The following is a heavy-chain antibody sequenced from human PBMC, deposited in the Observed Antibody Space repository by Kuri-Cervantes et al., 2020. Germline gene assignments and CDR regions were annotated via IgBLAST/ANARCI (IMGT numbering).Heavy chain of an antibody. J-gene: IGHJ4*02. CDR1: GFTFSSYA. CDR2: ISYDGSNN. Sequence: GESLKISCAASGFTFSSYAMHWVRQAPGKGLEWVAVISYDGSNNYYADSVKGRFTISSDTSKNTLYLQMNSLRAEDTAIYYCAKSYYDSGDYVCFSDSWGLGTLVTVSS. CDR3: AKSYYDSGDYVCFSDS. V-gene: IGHV3-30-3*02. D-gene: IGHD3-10*01.